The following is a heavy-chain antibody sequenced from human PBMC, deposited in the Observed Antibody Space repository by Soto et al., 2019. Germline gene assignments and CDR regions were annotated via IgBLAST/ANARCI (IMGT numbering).Heavy chain of an antibody. D-gene: IGHD3-22*01. Sequence: GSLRLYSDASGXTFGSYYMNWVRQAPGKGLEWVSHNSGSGSTIYYADFLNCRFTIYRDNAKNSLYLQMNSLRAEDTAVYYCVRGSRDYYDSSGFEYWGQGTLVTVSS. CDR2: NSGSGSTI. V-gene: IGHV3-48*03. J-gene: IGHJ4*02. CDR3: VRGSRDYYDSSGFEY. CDR1: GXTFGSYY.